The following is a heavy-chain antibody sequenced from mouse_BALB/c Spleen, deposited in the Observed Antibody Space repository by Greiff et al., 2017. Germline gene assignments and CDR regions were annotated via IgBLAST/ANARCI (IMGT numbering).Heavy chain of an antibody. J-gene: IGHJ4*01. D-gene: IGHD2-1*01. CDR3: TRGGNFYAMDY. CDR1: GYTFTDYE. CDR2: IDPETGGT. V-gene: IGHV1-15*01. Sequence: VQLQQSGAELVRPGASVTLSCKASGYTFTDYEMHWVKQTPVHGLEWIGAIDPETGGTAYNQKFKGKATLTADKSSSTAYMELRSLTSEDSAVYYCTRGGNFYAMDYWGQGTSVTVSS.